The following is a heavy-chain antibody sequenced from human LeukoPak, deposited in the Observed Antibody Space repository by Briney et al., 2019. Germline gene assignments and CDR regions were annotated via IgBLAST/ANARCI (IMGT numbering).Heavy chain of an antibody. Sequence: PSETLSLTCAVYGGSFSGYYWSWIRQAPGKGLEWIGEINDSGRTNYNPSLKSRVTISVDTSKNQFSLNLRSVTAADTAVYYCARGQRLFGYYYYYMDVWGKGSTVTVSS. CDR3: ARGQRLFGYYYYYMDV. CDR2: INDSGRT. CDR1: GGSFSGYY. V-gene: IGHV4-34*01. D-gene: IGHD5-12*01. J-gene: IGHJ6*03.